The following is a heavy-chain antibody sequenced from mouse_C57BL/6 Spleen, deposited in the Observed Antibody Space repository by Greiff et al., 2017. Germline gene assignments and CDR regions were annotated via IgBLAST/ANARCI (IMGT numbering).Heavy chain of an antibody. V-gene: IGHV1-42*01. CDR2: INPSTGGT. Sequence: EVMLVESGPELVKPGASVKISCKASGYSFTGYYMNWVKQSPEKSLEWIGEINPSTGGTTYNQKFKAKATLTVDKSSSTAYMQLKSLTSEDSAVYYCARSRPQFITTVVGGYWGQGTTLTVSS. J-gene: IGHJ2*01. CDR1: GYSFTGYY. D-gene: IGHD1-1*01. CDR3: ARSRPQFITTVVGGY.